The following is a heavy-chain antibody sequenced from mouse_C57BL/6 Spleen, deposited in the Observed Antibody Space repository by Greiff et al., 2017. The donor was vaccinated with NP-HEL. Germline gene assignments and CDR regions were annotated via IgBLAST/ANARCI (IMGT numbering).Heavy chain of an antibody. V-gene: IGHV1-82*01. Sequence: LVESGPELVKPGASVKISCKASGYAFSSSWMNWVKQRPGTGLEWIGRIYPGDGDPNYNGKFKGKATPTADQSSSTSYMQLSSLTSEDSAVYFCARVYYDFAMDYWGQGTSVTVSS. J-gene: IGHJ4*01. CDR2: IYPGDGDP. CDR1: GYAFSSSW. CDR3: ARVYYDFAMDY. D-gene: IGHD2-4*01.